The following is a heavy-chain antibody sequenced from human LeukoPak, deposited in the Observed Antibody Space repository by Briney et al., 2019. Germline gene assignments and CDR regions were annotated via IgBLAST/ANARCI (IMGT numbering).Heavy chain of an antibody. V-gene: IGHV3-23*01. CDR2: ISGSGGST. Sequence: GGSLRPSCAASGFTFSSYAMSWVRQAPGKGLEWVSAISGSGGSTYYADSVKGRFTISRDNSKDTLYLQMNSLRAEDTAVYYCARQTTFAFDIWGQGTMVTVSS. D-gene: IGHD4-17*01. CDR3: ARQTTFAFDI. CDR1: GFTFSSYA. J-gene: IGHJ3*02.